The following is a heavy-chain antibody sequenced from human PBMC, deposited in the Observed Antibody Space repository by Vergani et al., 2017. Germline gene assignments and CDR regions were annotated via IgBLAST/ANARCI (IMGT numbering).Heavy chain of an antibody. CDR2: ISGSGGST. CDR1: GFTFSSYA. Sequence: EVQLLESGGGLVQPGGSLRLSCAASGFTFSSYAMSWVRQAPGKGLEWVSAISGSGGSTYYADSVKGRFNFSRDNSKNTVYLQMNSLRAEDSAVYYCAKWGGEAGGWGQGTLVTVSS. V-gene: IGHV3-23*01. D-gene: IGHD3-16*01. CDR3: AKWGGEAGG. J-gene: IGHJ4*02.